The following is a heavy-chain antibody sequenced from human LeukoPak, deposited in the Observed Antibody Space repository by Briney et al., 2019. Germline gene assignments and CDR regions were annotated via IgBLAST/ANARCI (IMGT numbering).Heavy chain of an antibody. V-gene: IGHV3-23*01. CDR2: ISGSGGST. Sequence: GGSLRLSCAASGFTFSSYAMSWVRQAPGKGLEWVSAISGSGGSTYYADSVKGRFTISRDNSKNTLFLQMNSLRAEDTAIYYCAKASAFYFDTSGYPIPHYWGQGTLVTVSA. CDR3: AKASAFYFDTSGYPIPHY. CDR1: GFTFSSYA. D-gene: IGHD3-22*01. J-gene: IGHJ4*02.